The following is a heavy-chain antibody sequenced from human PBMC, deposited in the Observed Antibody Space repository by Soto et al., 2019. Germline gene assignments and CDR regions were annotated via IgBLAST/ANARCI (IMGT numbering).Heavy chain of an antibody. CDR2: IIPRFGTT. CDR3: ARGRGLYNSGRSQLDS. Sequence: QVQVVQSGAEVKKPGSSVRVSCKASGDSFTKYTVNWVRQAPRQGLEWMGGIIPRFGTTNYAPTLQDRVTITADASMNPVFMELSSLRSDDTALYYCARGRGLYNSGRSQLDSWGQGTLVTVSS. J-gene: IGHJ4*02. CDR1: GDSFTKYT. D-gene: IGHD1-1*01. V-gene: IGHV1-69*01.